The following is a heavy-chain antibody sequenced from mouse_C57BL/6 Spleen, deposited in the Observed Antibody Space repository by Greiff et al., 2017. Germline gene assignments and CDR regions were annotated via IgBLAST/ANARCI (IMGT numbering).Heavy chain of an antibody. CDR3: TLTGTFDY. CDR1: GFNIKDDY. D-gene: IGHD4-1*01. CDR2: IDPENGDT. Sequence: EVKVEESGAELVRPGASVKLSCTASGFNIKDDYMHWVKQRPEQGLEWIGWIDPENGDTEYASKFQGKATITADTSSNTAYLQLSSLTSEDTAVYYCTLTGTFDYWGQGTTLTVSS. J-gene: IGHJ2*01. V-gene: IGHV14-4*01.